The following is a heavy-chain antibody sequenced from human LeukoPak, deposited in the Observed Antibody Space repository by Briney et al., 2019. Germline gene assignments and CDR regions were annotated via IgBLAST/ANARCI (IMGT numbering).Heavy chain of an antibody. CDR1: GFTFSSYA. Sequence: PGGSLRLSCAATGFTFSSYARSWLRQAPGKGLEWVSAISGSGGSTYYADSVKGRFTISRDNSKNTLYLQMNSLRAEDTAVYYCAKGGSYGLYWGQGTLVTVSS. CDR3: AKGGSYGLY. V-gene: IGHV3-23*01. J-gene: IGHJ4*02. CDR2: ISGSGGST. D-gene: IGHD5-18*01.